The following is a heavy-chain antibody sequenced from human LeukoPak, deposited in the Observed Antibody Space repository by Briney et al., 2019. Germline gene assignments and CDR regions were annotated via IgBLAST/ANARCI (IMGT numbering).Heavy chain of an antibody. CDR2: IIPILGIA. D-gene: IGHD3-22*01. CDR3: AIPYDSSGYYYKRYFQH. Sequence: ASVKVSCKASGGTFSSYAISWVRQAPGQGLEWMGRIIPILGIANYAQKFQGRVTITADKSTSTAYMELSSLRSEDTAVYYCAIPYDSSGYYYKRYFQHWGQGTLVTVSS. J-gene: IGHJ1*01. CDR1: GGTFSSYA. V-gene: IGHV1-69*04.